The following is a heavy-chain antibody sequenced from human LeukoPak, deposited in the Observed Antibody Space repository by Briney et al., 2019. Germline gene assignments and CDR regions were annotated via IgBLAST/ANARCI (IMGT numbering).Heavy chain of an antibody. D-gene: IGHD4-23*01. V-gene: IGHV4-59*01. J-gene: IGHJ4*02. Sequence: SETLSLTCTVSGGSINNYYWNWIRQPPGKGLEWIGYIYYSGSTNYNPSLKSRVTISVDTSKNQFSLKLSSVTAADTAVYYCARIPITVADFDYWGQGTLVTVSS. CDR3: ARIPITVADFDY. CDR1: GGSINNYY. CDR2: IYYSGST.